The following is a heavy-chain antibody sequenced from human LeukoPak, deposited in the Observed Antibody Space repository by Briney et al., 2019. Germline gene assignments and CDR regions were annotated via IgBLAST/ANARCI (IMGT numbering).Heavy chain of an antibody. V-gene: IGHV3-30*19. D-gene: IGHD1-26*01. CDR2: ISYDGSNK. CDR1: GFPFSSYG. J-gene: IGHJ4*02. Sequence: GGSLRLSCAASGFPFSSYGMHWVRQAPGKGLEWVAVISYDGSNKYYADSVKGRFTISRDNSKNTLYLQMNSLRAEDTAVYYCAREASNWFSGSYYCLDYWGQGTLVTVSS. CDR3: AREASNWFSGSYYCLDY.